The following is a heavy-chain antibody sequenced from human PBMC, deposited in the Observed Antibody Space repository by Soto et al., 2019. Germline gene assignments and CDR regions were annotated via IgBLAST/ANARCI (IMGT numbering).Heavy chain of an antibody. Sequence: PGGSLRLSCAASGFTFSDHYMDWVRQAPGKGLEWVGRTRNKANSYTTEYAASVKGRLTISRDDSENSLYLQMNSLKTEDTAVYYCARGVYSSGWYQDYWGQGTLVTVSS. CDR3: ARGVYSSGWYQDY. V-gene: IGHV3-72*01. J-gene: IGHJ4*02. CDR1: GFTFSDHY. D-gene: IGHD6-19*01. CDR2: TRNKANSYTT.